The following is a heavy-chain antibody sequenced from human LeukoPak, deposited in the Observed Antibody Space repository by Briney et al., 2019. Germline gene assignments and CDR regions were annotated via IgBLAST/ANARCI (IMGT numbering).Heavy chain of an antibody. CDR1: GYTFTSYN. Sequence: ASVKVSCKASGYTFTSYNINWVRQATGQGLEWMGWMNPNSGNTGYAQKFQGRVTMTRDTSISTAYMELSSLRSEDTAVYYCARESNISAAGDFGYWGQRTLVTVAS. D-gene: IGHD6-13*01. J-gene: IGHJ4*02. V-gene: IGHV1-8*01. CDR2: MNPNSGNT. CDR3: ARESNISAAGDFGY.